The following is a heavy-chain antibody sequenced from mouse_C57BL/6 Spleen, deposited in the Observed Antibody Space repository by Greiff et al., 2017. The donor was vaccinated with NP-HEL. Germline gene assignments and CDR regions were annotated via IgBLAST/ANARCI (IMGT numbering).Heavy chain of an antibody. CDR1: GFNIKDYY. V-gene: IGHV14-2*01. Sequence: EVKLVESGAELVKPGASVKLSCTASGFNIKDYYMHWVKQRTEQGPEWIGRIDPEDGETKYAPKFQGKATITADASSNTAYLQLSSLTSEDTAVYYCARGDDGSSSAWCAYWGKGTLVTVSA. CDR3: ARGDDGSSSAWCAY. J-gene: IGHJ3*01. D-gene: IGHD1-1*01. CDR2: IDPEDGET.